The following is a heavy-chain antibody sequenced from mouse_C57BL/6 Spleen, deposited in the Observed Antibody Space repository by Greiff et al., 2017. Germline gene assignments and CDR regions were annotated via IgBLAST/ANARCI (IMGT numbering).Heavy chain of an antibody. J-gene: IGHJ4*01. D-gene: IGHD3-2*02. V-gene: IGHV1-19*01. CDR3: ARGDSSGYVGYAMDY. Sequence: VQLQQSGPVLVKPGASVKMSCKASGYTFTDYYMNWVKQSHGKSLEWIGVIHPYNGGTSYNQKFKGKATLTVDKSSRTAYMELNSLTSEDSAVYYCARGDSSGYVGYAMDYWGQGTSVTVSS. CDR2: IHPYNGGT. CDR1: GYTFTDYY.